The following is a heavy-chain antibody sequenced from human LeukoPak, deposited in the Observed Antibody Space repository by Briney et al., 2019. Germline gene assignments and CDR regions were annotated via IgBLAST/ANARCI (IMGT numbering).Heavy chain of an antibody. D-gene: IGHD3-9*01. CDR2: IYYSGST. V-gene: IGHV4-39*01. Sequence: SETLSLTCTVSGGSISSFSYYWGWIRQPPGKGLEWIGTIYYSGSTYYNPSLNSRVTISIDTSKNQFSLKLSSETAADTAVYFCARIGYFDYSIDSWGQGALVTVSS. J-gene: IGHJ4*02. CDR1: GGSISSFSYY. CDR3: ARIGYFDYSIDS.